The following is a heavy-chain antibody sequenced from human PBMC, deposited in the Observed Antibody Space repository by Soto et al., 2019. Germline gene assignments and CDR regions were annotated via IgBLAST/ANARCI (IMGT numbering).Heavy chain of an antibody. CDR1: GYTFTEND. V-gene: IGHV1-8*01. Sequence: QVQLVQSGAEVKRPGASVKVSCKASGYTFTENDINWVRQATGQGLEWMGWMNPNSGNTGYAQKFQGRVTMTRDNSITTAYMELSSLRSEHTALYFCVRAPLDYYSADYFDNWGQGSLVTVSS. D-gene: IGHD2-21*01. CDR3: VRAPLDYYSADYFDN. J-gene: IGHJ4*02. CDR2: MNPNSGNT.